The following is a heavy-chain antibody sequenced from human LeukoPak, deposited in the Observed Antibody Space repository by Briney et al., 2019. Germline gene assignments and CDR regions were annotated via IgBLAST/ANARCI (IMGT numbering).Heavy chain of an antibody. CDR3: ARVDTVMAYYFDL. CDR2: IYSGGTT. CDR1: GFTVSTNC. V-gene: IGHV3-53*04. D-gene: IGHD5-18*01. Sequence: GGSLRLSCTASGFTVSTNCMTWVRQAPGKGLEWVSTIYSGGTTYYADSVMGRFTISRHNSRNTLYLQMNSLRAEDTAVYYCARVDTVMAYYFDLWGQGTLVTVSS. J-gene: IGHJ4*02.